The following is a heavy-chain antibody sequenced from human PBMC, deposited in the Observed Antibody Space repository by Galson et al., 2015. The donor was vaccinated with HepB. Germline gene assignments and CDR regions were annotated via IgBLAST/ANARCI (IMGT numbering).Heavy chain of an antibody. CDR2: INPNSGGT. Sequence: SVKVSCKASGYTFTGYYMHWVRQAPGQGLEWMGWINPNSGGTNYAQKFQGRVTMTRDTSISTAYMELSRLRSDDTAVYYCARDGGIVVVPAAEYYFDYWGQGTLVTVSS. CDR1: GYTFTGYY. J-gene: IGHJ4*02. D-gene: IGHD2-2*01. V-gene: IGHV1-2*02. CDR3: ARDGGIVVVPAAEYYFDY.